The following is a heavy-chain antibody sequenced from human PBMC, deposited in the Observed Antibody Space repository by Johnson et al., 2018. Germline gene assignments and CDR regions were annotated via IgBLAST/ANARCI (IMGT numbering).Heavy chain of an antibody. D-gene: IGHD3-10*01. J-gene: IGHJ6*02. CDR2: IIPIFGTA. CDR1: GGTFSSYA. Sequence: VQLVESGAEVKKPGSSVKVSCKASGGTFSSYAISWVRQAPGQGLEWMGGIIPIFGTANYAQKFQGRVTITADESTSTAYMELISLRSADTAVYYCAGDLRNGSGGWSYYYGMDVWGQGTTVTVSS. V-gene: IGHV1-69*01. CDR3: AGDLRNGSGGWSYYYGMDV.